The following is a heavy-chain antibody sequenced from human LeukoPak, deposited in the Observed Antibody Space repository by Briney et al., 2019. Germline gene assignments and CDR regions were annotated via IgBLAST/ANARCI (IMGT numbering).Heavy chain of an antibody. V-gene: IGHV4-59*08. CDR3: AGHGGSLRYFDY. D-gene: IGHD1-26*01. CDR2: VYDSGTT. CDR1: GGSISTYY. J-gene: IGHJ4*02. Sequence: PSETLSLTCSVSGGSISTYYWSWIRQTPGKGLEWIGYVYDSGTTNYNPSLKGRVTISSDTSKNQFSLNLRSVNAADTAIYYCAGHGGSLRYFDYWGQGTLVTVSS.